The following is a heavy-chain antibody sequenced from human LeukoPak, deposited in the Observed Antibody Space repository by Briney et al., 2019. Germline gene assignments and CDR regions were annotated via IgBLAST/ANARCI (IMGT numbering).Heavy chain of an antibody. V-gene: IGHV3-11*01. CDR1: GFTFSDYY. CDR3: ARVGINDYGDYVDYYFDY. Sequence: GGSLRLSCAASGFTFSDYYMSWIRQAPGKGLEWVSYISSTGSPIYYADSVKGRFTISRDNAKNSLYLQMNSLRAEDTAVYHCARVGINDYGDYVDYYFDYWGQGTLVTVSS. CDR2: ISSTGSPI. J-gene: IGHJ4*02. D-gene: IGHD4-17*01.